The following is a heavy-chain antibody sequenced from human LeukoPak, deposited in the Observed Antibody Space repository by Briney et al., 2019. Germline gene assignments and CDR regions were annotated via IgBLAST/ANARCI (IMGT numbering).Heavy chain of an antibody. CDR1: GYTFTSYY. CDR3: ARSLTVAGTFQH. J-gene: IGHJ1*01. Sequence: ASVTVSCKASGYTFTSYYMHWVRQAPGQGLEWMGIINPNGGSTSYAQKFQGRVTMTRDTSTSTVYMELSSLRSEDTAVYYCARSLTVAGTFQHWGQGTLVTVSS. CDR2: INPNGGST. V-gene: IGHV1-46*01. D-gene: IGHD6-19*01.